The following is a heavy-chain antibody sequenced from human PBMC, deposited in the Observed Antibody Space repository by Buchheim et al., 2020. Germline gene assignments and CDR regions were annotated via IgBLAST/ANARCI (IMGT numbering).Heavy chain of an antibody. CDR2: IWYDGSNK. J-gene: IGHJ6*02. Sequence: QVQLVESGGGVVQPGRSLRLSCAASGFTFSSYGMHWVRQAPGKGLEWVAVIWYDGSNKYYADSVKGRFTISRDNSTNTLYLQMNSLRAEDTAVYYCARDYPGVGATHYYYYYGMDVWGQGTT. CDR3: ARDYPGVGATHYYYYYGMDV. V-gene: IGHV3-33*01. D-gene: IGHD1-26*01. CDR1: GFTFSSYG.